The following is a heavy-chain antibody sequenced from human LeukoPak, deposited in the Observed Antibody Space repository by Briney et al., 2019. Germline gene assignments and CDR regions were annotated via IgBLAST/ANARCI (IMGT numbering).Heavy chain of an antibody. V-gene: IGHV3-48*01. CDR2: ITGSSSTI. D-gene: IGHD2/OR15-2a*01. CDR3: ATRARSNIIQPL. CDR1: VFIFSGYS. Sequence: PGGSLRLSCAASVFIFSGYSMNWVRQAPGKGLEWVSYITGSSSTIYYADSVKGRFTISRDNAKNSLYLQRNSLRAEDTAVYYCATRARSNIIQPLWRQGTLVTVSS. J-gene: IGHJ4*02.